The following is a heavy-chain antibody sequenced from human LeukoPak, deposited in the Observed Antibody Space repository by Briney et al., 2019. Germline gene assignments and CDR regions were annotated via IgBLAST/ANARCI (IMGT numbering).Heavy chain of an antibody. Sequence: SQTLSLTCTVSSDSISSGDYYWSWIRQPAGKGLEFIGYINKKGVTFYNPPLKSRVSISIDTSKNQFSLKLTSVTAADTAVYFCAREHKSYGDYPYYFDSWGQGTLVTVSS. CDR2: INKKGVT. D-gene: IGHD4-17*01. CDR3: AREHKSYGDYPYYFDS. CDR1: SDSISSGDYY. J-gene: IGHJ4*02. V-gene: IGHV4-30-4*01.